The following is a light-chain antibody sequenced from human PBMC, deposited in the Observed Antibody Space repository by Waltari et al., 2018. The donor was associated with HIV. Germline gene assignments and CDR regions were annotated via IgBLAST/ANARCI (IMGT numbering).Light chain of an antibody. CDR3: SSYTSSSTLYVV. CDR2: DVS. V-gene: IGLV2-14*01. J-gene: IGLJ2*01. Sequence: QSALTQPASVSASPGQSITISCTGTSSDVGGYNYVSWYQQHPGKAPKLMIYDVSYRPSGVSNRFSGSKSGNTASLTISGLQAEDEADYYCSSYTSSSTLYVVFGGGTKLTVL. CDR1: SSDVGGYNY.